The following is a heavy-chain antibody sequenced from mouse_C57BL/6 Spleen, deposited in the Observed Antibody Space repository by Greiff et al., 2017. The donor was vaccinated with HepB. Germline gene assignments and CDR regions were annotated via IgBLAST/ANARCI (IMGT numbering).Heavy chain of an antibody. V-gene: IGHV1-26*01. CDR1: GYTFTDYY. D-gene: IGHD4-1*01. CDR3: ARRNWEGMNYFDY. CDR2: INPNNGGT. J-gene: IGHJ2*01. Sequence: VQLQQSGPELVKPGASVKISCKASGYTFTDYYMNWVKQSPGKSLEWIGDINPNNGGTSYNQKFKGKATLTVDKSSSTAYMELRSLTSEDSAVYYCARRNWEGMNYFDYWGQGTTLTVSS.